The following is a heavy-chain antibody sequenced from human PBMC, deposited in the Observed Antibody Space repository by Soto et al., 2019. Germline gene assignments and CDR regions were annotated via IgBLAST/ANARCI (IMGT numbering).Heavy chain of an antibody. V-gene: IGHV3-23*01. CDR1: GFTFSSYS. CDR2: ISGSGGAT. D-gene: IGHD4-17*01. Sequence: GGSLRLSCAASGFTFSSYSMNWVRQAPGKGLEWVSTISGSGGATYFVDSVKGRFTISRDNYKNTLYLQMNSLRAEDTAVYSCARVWERTVTTRNYFYGMDVWGTGTIATASS. CDR3: ARVWERTVTTRNYFYGMDV. J-gene: IGHJ6*04.